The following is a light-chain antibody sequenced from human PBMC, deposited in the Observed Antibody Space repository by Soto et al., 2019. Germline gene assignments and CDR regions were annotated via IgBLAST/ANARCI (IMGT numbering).Light chain of an antibody. CDR3: QQYDT. CDR1: QSVSYY. V-gene: IGKV3-20*01. Sequence: EIVLTQSPGTLSLSPGERATLSCRASQSVSYYLAWYQQKPGQAPRLLIYDASSRATGVPDRFSGSGSGTDFTLTISRLEPEDFAVYYCQQYDTFGQGTKVDIK. J-gene: IGKJ2*01. CDR2: DAS.